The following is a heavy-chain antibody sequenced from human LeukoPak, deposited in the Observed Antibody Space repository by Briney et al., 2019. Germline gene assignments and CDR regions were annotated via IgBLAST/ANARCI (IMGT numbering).Heavy chain of an antibody. V-gene: IGHV3-23*01. Sequence: GGSLRLSCAASGFTFSSCAMSWVRQAPGKGLEWVSIISGSGGSTFYADSVKGRFTVFRDNSKNTLYLQMNRLRAEDTAVYYCAKIGPNWYFDLWGRGALVTVSS. CDR2: ISGSGGST. J-gene: IGHJ2*01. CDR1: GFTFSSCA. CDR3: AKIGPNWYFDL.